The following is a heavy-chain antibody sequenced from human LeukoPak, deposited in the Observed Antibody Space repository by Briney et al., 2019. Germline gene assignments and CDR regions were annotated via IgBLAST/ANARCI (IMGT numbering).Heavy chain of an antibody. V-gene: IGHV3-7*01. CDR3: ARDRGRNSFDY. CDR1: GLTFSGSW. J-gene: IGHJ4*02. D-gene: IGHD1-14*01. CDR2: MKPGGSES. Sequence: GGSLRLSCAVSGLTFSGSWITWLRQAPGKGLEWVASMKPGGSESLYVDSVKGRFTISRDNSKNLLYLQLTSLRAEDTALYYCARDRGRNSFDYWGQGTLVSVSS.